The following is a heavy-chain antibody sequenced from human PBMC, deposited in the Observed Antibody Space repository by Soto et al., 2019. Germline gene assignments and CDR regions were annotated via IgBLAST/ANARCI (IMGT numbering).Heavy chain of an antibody. CDR2: IDPSDSYT. CDR1: GYSFTSYW. J-gene: IGHJ6*02. V-gene: IGHV5-10-1*01. D-gene: IGHD3-10*01. Sequence: PGESLKISCKGSGYSFTSYWISWVRQMPGKGLEWMGRIDPSDSYTNYSPSFQGHVTISADKSISTAYLQWSSLKASDTAMYYCARHEDETPYSGKGSCYVFGSYGLDVWGQGTTVTVSS. CDR3: ARHEDETPYSGKGSCYVFGSYGLDV.